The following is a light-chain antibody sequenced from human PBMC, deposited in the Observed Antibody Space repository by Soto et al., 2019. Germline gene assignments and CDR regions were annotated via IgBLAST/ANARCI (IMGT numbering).Light chain of an antibody. CDR2: KIS. J-gene: IGKJ1*01. V-gene: IGKV2-24*01. Sequence: IVMTQTPLSSAVTLGQPASISCRSSQSIEDSDGNSYLSWLHQRPGQPPRLLIYKISNRLSGVPDRFSGSGAGNVFTLRISRVEADDVGLYYCMQATQFPWTFGQGTRVEIK. CDR3: MQATQFPWT. CDR1: QSIEDSDGNSY.